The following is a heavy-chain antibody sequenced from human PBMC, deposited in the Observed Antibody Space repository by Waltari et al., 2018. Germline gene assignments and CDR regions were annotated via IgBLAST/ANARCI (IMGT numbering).Heavy chain of an antibody. CDR3: AKDAFGNTYLDH. Sequence: QVQLVESGGGVVQPGMSLRLSCAASGFSLGTYGMHWVRQAPGTGVEWVGLVFFGGGYSFYADSVRGRFTISRDNSKNTLYLDINSLRLDDTAIYYCAKDAFGNTYLDHWGQGTLVTVSS. D-gene: IGHD3-10*01. J-gene: IGHJ4*02. CDR2: VFFGGGYS. V-gene: IGHV3-30*19. CDR1: GFSLGTYG.